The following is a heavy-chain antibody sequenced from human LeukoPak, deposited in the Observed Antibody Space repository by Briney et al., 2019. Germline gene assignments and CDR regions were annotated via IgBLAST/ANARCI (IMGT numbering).Heavy chain of an antibody. D-gene: IGHD6-13*01. Sequence: SETPSLTCTVSGGSISSGSYYWSWIRQPAGKGLEWIGRIYTSGSTNYNPSLKSRVTISVDTSKNQFSLKLSSVTAADTAVYYCARAAALGLDYWGQGTLVTVSS. CDR3: ARAAALGLDY. J-gene: IGHJ4*02. V-gene: IGHV4-61*02. CDR2: IYTSGST. CDR1: GGSISSGSYY.